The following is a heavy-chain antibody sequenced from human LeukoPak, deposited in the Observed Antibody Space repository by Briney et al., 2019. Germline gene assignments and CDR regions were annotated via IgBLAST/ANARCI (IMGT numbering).Heavy chain of an antibody. V-gene: IGHV4-31*03. J-gene: IGHJ5*02. Sequence: NTSQTLSLTCTVSGGSISSGGYYWSWIRQHPGKGLEWIGYIYYSGSTYYNPSLKSRVTISVDTSKNQFSLKLSSVTAADTAVYYCARGMVPAAMLRHWFDPWGQGTLVTVSS. D-gene: IGHD2-2*01. CDR2: IYYSGST. CDR1: GGSISSGGYY. CDR3: ARGMVPAAMLRHWFDP.